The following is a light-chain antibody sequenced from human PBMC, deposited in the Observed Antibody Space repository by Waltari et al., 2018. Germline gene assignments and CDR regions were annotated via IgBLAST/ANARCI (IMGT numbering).Light chain of an antibody. CDR2: DIK. V-gene: IGLV2-11*01. J-gene: IGLJ2*01. CDR3: CSYAGNSMI. Sequence: QSALTQPRSVSGSPGPSVTISCSGTSSDIGASMYVSWYQQHPGKAPRPIIYDIKKRPAGVPERFSGSKSGNTAARTISGLQPDDGADYFFCSYAGNSMIFGGGTMLTVL. CDR1: SSDIGASMY.